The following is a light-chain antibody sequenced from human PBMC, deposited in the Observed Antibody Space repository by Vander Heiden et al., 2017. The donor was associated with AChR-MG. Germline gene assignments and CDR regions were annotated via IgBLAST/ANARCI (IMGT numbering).Light chain of an antibody. CDR3: QQYNDYVT. J-gene: IGKJ4*01. CDR2: KAS. V-gene: IGKV1-5*03. Sequence: DIQMTQSPSILSASVGDRVTLTCRASESVNTYLAWYQQKPGKAPNLLIRKASTLESGVPSRFSGSGSGTEFTLTITSLQPDDFATYYCQQYNDYVTFGGGTKVEI. CDR1: ESVNTY.